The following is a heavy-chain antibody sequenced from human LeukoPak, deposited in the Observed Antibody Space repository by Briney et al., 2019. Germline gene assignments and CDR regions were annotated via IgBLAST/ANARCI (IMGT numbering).Heavy chain of an antibody. D-gene: IGHD2-15*01. CDR3: ARQANHCSGNSCSALYFDS. Sequence: GESLKISCKASGYTFINYWIAWVRQMPEKGLELLGLIYPGDSDTRYSPSFQGHVTISADKSINTAYLQWNSLEASDTATYYCARQANHCSGNSCSALYFDSWGQGTLVTVSS. CDR2: IYPGDSDT. J-gene: IGHJ4*02. V-gene: IGHV5-51*01. CDR1: GYTFINYW.